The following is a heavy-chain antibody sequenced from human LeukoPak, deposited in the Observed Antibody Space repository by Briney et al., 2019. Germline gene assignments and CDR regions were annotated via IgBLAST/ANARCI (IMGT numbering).Heavy chain of an antibody. D-gene: IGHD3-16*02. CDR3: AKDRSYYDYVWGSYRYTSLFDH. V-gene: IGHV3-23*01. CDR1: GFTFSSYA. Sequence: GGSLRLSCAASGFTFSSYAMSWVRQAPGKGLEWVSAISGSGGSTYYADSVKGRFTISRDNSKNTLYLQMNSLRAEDTAVYYCAKDRSYYDYVWGSYRYTSLFDHWGQGTLVTVSS. J-gene: IGHJ4*02. CDR2: ISGSGGST.